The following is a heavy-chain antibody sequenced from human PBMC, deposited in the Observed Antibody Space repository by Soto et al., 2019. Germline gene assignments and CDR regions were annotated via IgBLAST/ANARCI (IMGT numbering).Heavy chain of an antibody. J-gene: IGHJ6*02. CDR1: GGSISSGGYS. V-gene: IGHV4-30-2*01. Sequence: PSETLSLTCAVSGGSISSGGYSWSWIRQPPGKGLEWIGYIYHSGSTYYNPSLKSRVTISVDRSKNQFSLKLSSVTAADTAVYYCARERAGYSYGAYYGMDVWGQGTTVTVSS. CDR3: ARERAGYSYGAYYGMDV. CDR2: IYHSGST. D-gene: IGHD5-18*01.